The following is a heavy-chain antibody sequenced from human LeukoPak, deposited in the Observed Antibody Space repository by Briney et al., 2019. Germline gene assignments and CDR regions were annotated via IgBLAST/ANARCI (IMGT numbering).Heavy chain of an antibody. CDR1: GASLSSGGYY. CDR3: ARDKMDYDFWSGYSGVAFDI. CDR2: IYYSGST. J-gene: IGHJ3*02. D-gene: IGHD3-3*01. V-gene: IGHV4-31*03. Sequence: SETLSLTCTVSGASLSSGGYYWSWIRQHPGKGLEWIGYIYYSGSTYYNPSLKSRVTISVDTSKNQFSLKLSSVTAADTAVYYCARDKMDYDFWSGYSGVAFDIWGQGTMVTVSS.